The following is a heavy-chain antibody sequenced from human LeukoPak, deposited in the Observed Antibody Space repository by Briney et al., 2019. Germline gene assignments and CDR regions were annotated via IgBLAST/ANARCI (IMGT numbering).Heavy chain of an antibody. CDR3: AKKMGTIRGSDY. V-gene: IGHV3-23*01. Sequence: GGSLRLSCAASGFTFSNYAMSWVRQAPGKGLEWVSGISDGGVSTYHADSVMGRFTVSRDNSKNTLFLQMNSLRAEDTAVYYCAKKMGTIRGSDYWGQGTLVTVSS. CDR2: ISDGGVST. CDR1: GFTFSNYA. J-gene: IGHJ4*02. D-gene: IGHD5-24*01.